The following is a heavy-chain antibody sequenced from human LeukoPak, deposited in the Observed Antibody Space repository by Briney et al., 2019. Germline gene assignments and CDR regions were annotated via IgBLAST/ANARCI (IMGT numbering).Heavy chain of an antibody. V-gene: IGHV3-21*01. D-gene: IGHD4-17*01. CDR3: ARGLMTTVNWFDP. J-gene: IGHJ5*02. CDR1: GFTFSSYS. CDR2: ISSSSCYI. Sequence: PGGSLRLSCAASGFTFSSYSMNWVRQAPGKGLEWVSSISSSSCYIYYADSVKGRFTISRDNAKNSLYLQMNSLRAENTAVYYCARGLMTTVNWFDPWGQGTLVTVSS.